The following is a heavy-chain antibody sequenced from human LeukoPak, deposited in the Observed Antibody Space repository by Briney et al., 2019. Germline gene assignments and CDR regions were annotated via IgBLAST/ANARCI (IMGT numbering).Heavy chain of an antibody. D-gene: IGHD1-26*01. Sequence: KPGGSLRLSCAASGFTFSDYYMSWIRQAPGKGLEWVSYISSSGSSIYYADSVKGRFTISRDNAKNSLYLQTNSLRAEDTAVYYCARDGPRPPLVGVLVGAFDIWGQGTMVTVSS. CDR2: ISSSGSSI. CDR1: GFTFSDYY. CDR3: ARDGPRPPLVGVLVGAFDI. V-gene: IGHV3-11*04. J-gene: IGHJ3*02.